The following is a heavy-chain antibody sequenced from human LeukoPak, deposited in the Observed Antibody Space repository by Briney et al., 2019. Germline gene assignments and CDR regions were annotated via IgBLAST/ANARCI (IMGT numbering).Heavy chain of an antibody. CDR2: ISGSGGST. V-gene: IGHV3-23*01. Sequence: GGSLRLSCAASGFTFSSYAMNWVRQAPGKGLEWVSAISGSGGSTYYADSVKGRFTISRDNSKNTLYLQMNSLRAEDTAVYYCAKDRRGGDAYDAFDIWGQGTMVTVSS. J-gene: IGHJ3*02. D-gene: IGHD2-21*02. CDR3: AKDRRGGDAYDAFDI. CDR1: GFTFSSYA.